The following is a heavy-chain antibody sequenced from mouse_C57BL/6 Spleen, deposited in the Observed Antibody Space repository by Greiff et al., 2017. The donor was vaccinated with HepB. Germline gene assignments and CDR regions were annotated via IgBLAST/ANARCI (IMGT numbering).Heavy chain of an antibody. CDR2: IDPSDSYT. V-gene: IGHV1-69*01. CDR1: GYTFTSYW. J-gene: IGHJ2*01. CDR3: ARGGVLRYFDY. Sequence: QVQLQQPGAELVIPGASVKLSCKASGYTFTSYWMHWVKQRPGQGLEWIGEIDPSDSYTNYNQKFKGKSTLTVDKSSSTAYMQLSSLTSEDSAVYYCARGGVLRYFDYWGQGTTLTVSS. D-gene: IGHD5-1*01.